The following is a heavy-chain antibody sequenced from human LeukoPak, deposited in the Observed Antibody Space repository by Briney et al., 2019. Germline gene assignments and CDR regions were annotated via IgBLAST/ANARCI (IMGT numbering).Heavy chain of an antibody. CDR1: GFTFSSYA. CDR3: ARASIAAAGYYFDY. CDR2: IYSGGST. D-gene: IGHD6-13*01. Sequence: GGSLRLSCAASGFTFSSYAMSWVRQAPGKGLEWVSVIYSGGSTYYADSVKGRFTFSRDNSKNTVYLRMNSLRAEDTAVYYCARASIAAAGYYFDYWGQGTLVTVSS. J-gene: IGHJ4*02. V-gene: IGHV3-53*01.